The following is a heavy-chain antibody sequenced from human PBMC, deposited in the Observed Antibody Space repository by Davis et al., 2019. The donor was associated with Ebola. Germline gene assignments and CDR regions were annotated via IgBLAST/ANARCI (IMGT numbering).Heavy chain of an antibody. D-gene: IGHD2/OR15-2a*01. CDR2: IYYSGST. V-gene: IGHV4-59*08. J-gene: IGHJ6*02. CDR1: GGSISSYY. Sequence: GSLRLSCTVSGGSISSYYWSWIRQPPGKGLEWIGYIYYSGSTNYNPSLKSRVTISVDTSKNQFSLKLSSVTAADTAVYFCARRGSTTASYYYGMDVWGQGTTVTVSS. CDR3: ARRGSTTASYYYGMDV.